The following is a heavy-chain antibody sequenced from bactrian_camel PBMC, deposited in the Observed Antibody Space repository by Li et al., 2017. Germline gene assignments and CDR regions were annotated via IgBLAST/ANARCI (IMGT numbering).Heavy chain of an antibody. J-gene: IGHJ4*01. CDR2: IRGGGDGT. D-gene: IGHD1*01. V-gene: IGHV3S31*01. Sequence: VQLVESGGGSVQAGGSLSLSCAASGLTLSNYAMTWVRLSPGKGLEWVAAIRGGGDGTYYADSVKGRFTISRDNAKNTLYLQMSSLKSEDTATYYCAVRGWCAHGWFGLPYTYAGQGTQVTVS. CDR1: GLTLSNYA.